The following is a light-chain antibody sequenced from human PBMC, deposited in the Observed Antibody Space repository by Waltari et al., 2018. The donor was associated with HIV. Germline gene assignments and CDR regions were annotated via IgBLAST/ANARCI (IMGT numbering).Light chain of an antibody. J-gene: IGLJ2*01. V-gene: IGLV2-8*01. CDR2: EVT. Sequence: QSALTQPPSASGSPGQSVTISCTGTSSDGGVYNYISWYQQHPGKAPKRMIFEVTKRPSGVPDRFSGSKSGNTTSLTVSGLQAEDEAVYYCCSYAGSDVVFGGGTKLTVL. CDR1: SSDGGVYNY. CDR3: CSYAGSDVV.